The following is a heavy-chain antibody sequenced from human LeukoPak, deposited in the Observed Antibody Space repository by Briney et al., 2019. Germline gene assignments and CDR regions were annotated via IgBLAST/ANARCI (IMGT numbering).Heavy chain of an antibody. Sequence: GGSLRLSCAASGFTFSSYEMNWVRQAPGKGLEWVSYISSSGSTIYYADSVKGRFTISRDNAKNSLYLQMNSLRAEDTAIYYCARDRGYYGSGSYWGNFDYWGQGTLVTVSS. CDR3: ARDRGYYGSGSYWGNFDY. V-gene: IGHV3-48*03. J-gene: IGHJ4*02. CDR2: ISSSGSTI. D-gene: IGHD3-10*01. CDR1: GFTFSSYE.